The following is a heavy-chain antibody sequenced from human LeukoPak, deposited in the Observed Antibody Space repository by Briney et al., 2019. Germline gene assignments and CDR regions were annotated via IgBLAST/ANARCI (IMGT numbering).Heavy chain of an antibody. D-gene: IGHD5-18*01. CDR1: GFSFSSYW. J-gene: IGHJ4*02. CDR2: IKRDGSEK. Sequence: GGSLRLSCAASGFSFSSYWMSWVRQAPGKGLEWVANIKRDGSEKFYVDSVKGRFTISRDNAKNALFLQMNSLRVEDTAVYYCAREDTATIDYWGQGTLVTVSS. CDR3: AREDTATIDY. V-gene: IGHV3-7*01.